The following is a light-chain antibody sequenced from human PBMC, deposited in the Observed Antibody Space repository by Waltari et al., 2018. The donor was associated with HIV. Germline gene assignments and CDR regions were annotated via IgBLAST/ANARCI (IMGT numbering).Light chain of an antibody. CDR3: AARDDSLHVWV. J-gene: IGLJ3*02. V-gene: IGLV1-44*01. CDR1: TSNDGSNN. CDR2: SNN. Sequence: FLTQTPSASGTPGGSVVISCSGNTSNDGSNNVNWYRQVPGTAPKLLMFSNNQRPAGVTDRFSGSKSGTSASLAIKGLQSYDEADYDCAARDDSLHVWVFGGGTKLTVL.